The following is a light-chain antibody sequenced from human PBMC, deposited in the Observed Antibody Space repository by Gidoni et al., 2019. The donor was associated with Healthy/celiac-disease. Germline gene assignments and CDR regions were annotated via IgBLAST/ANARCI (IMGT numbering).Light chain of an antibody. CDR3: QQLNSYRPIT. V-gene: IGKV1-9*01. J-gene: IGKJ5*01. CDR2: AAS. CDR1: QGISSY. Sequence: DIQLTQSPSFLSASVGDRVTITCRASQGISSYLAWYQQKPGKAPKLLIYAASTLQSGVPSRFSGSGSGTEFTFTISSLQPEDFATYYCQQLNSYRPITFGQGTRLEIK.